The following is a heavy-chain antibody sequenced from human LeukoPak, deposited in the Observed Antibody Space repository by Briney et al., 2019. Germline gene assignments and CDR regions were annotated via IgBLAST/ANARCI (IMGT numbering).Heavy chain of an antibody. Sequence: GGSLRLSCAASGFTFSSYGMHWVRQAPGKGLERVSVIWYDGSNKYYADSVKGRFTISRDKSKNTLYLQKNSLRAEDTAVYYGARDRREDQKYYYDSSGYFDYWGQGTLVTVSS. CDR1: GFTFSSYG. V-gene: IGHV3-33*01. CDR2: IWYDGSNK. J-gene: IGHJ4*02. CDR3: ARDRREDQKYYYDSSGYFDY. D-gene: IGHD3-22*01.